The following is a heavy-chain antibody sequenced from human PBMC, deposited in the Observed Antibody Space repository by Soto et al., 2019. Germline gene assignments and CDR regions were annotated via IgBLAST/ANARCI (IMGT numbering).Heavy chain of an antibody. CDR2: ISYDGSNK. V-gene: IGHV3-30*18. CDR1: GFTFSSYG. J-gene: IGHJ5*02. D-gene: IGHD4-17*01. Sequence: QVQLVESGGGVVQPGRSLRLSCAASGFTFSSYGMHWVRQAPGKGLEWVAVISYDGSNKYYADSVKGRFTISRDNSKNTLYLQMTSLRAEDTAVYYCAKDNEARHNGPDYVRSNWFDPWGQGTLVTVSS. CDR3: AKDNEARHNGPDYVRSNWFDP.